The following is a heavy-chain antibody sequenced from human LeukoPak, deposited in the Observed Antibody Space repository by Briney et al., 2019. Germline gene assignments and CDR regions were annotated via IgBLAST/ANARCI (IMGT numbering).Heavy chain of an antibody. J-gene: IGHJ4*02. CDR2: IWYDGSNK. CDR3: VKRDGDFGFDY. CDR1: GFTFSSYG. V-gene: IGHV3-33*06. D-gene: IGHD4-17*01. Sequence: PGGSLRLSCAASGFTFSSYGMHWVRQAPGKGLEWVAVIWYDGSNKYYADSVKGRFTISRDNSKNTLYLQMNSLRAEDTAVYYCVKRDGDFGFDYWGQGALVTVSS.